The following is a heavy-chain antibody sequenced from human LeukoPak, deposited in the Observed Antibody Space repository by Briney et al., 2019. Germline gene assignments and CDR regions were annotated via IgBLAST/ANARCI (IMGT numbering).Heavy chain of an antibody. CDR3: ARGRMFRGGGSDFPFNWFDP. CDR2: IYTSGSA. Sequence: SETLSLTGTVSGGSISSYYWGWIRQPAGKGLEWIGRIYTSGSANYNPSLTSRLTMSVDTSKNQFSLKLNSVTAADTAVYYCARGRMFRGGGSDFPFNWFDPWGQGTLVTVSS. J-gene: IGHJ5*02. D-gene: IGHD3-10*01. V-gene: IGHV4-4*07. CDR1: GGSISSYY.